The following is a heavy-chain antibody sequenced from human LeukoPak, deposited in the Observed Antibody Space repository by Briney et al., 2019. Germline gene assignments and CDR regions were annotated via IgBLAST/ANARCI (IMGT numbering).Heavy chain of an antibody. V-gene: IGHV3-7*01. D-gene: IGHD2-21*01. CDR1: GFIFSISW. J-gene: IGHJ3*02. Sequence: GGSLRLSCGASGFIFSISWMTWVREARGGGREGGANLKRDGSVENYVDPLQCQFTLPRDNPKNSLYLKMSSLRADDTAVYYCARHFRPHCGADCYLDAFHIWGQGIMVTVSS. CDR3: ARHFRPHCGADCYLDAFHI. CDR2: LKRDGSVE.